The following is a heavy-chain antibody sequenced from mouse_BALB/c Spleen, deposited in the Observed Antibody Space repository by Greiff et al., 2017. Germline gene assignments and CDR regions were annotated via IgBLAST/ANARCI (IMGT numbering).Heavy chain of an antibody. V-gene: IGHV1-7*01. J-gene: IGHJ3*01. CDR3: ARHYYGPFAY. Sequence: QVQLKQSGAELAKPGASVKMSCKASGYTFTSYWMHWVKQRPGQGLEWIGYINPSTGYTEYNQKFKDKATLTADKSSSTAYMQLSSLTSEDSAVYYCARHYYGPFAYWGQGTLVTVSA. CDR2: INPSTGYT. CDR1: GYTFTSYW. D-gene: IGHD1-2*01.